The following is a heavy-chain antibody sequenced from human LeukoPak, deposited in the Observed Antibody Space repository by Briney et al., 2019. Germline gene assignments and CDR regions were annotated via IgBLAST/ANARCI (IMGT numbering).Heavy chain of an antibody. Sequence: GGSLRLSCAASGFXFSSYWIHWVRQAPGKGLVWVSRINSDGSSTSYADSVKGRFTISRDNAKNTLYLQMNSLRAEDTAVYYCASGADDYGDYGYAYYFDYWGQGTLVTVSS. J-gene: IGHJ4*02. V-gene: IGHV3-74*01. CDR2: INSDGSST. D-gene: IGHD4-17*01. CDR3: ASGADDYGDYGYAYYFDY. CDR1: GFXFSSYW.